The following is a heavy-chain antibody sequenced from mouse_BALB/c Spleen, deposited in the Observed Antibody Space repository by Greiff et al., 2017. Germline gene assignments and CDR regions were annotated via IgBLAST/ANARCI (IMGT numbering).Heavy chain of an antibody. Sequence: EVQLQQSGPGLVKPSQSLSLTCTVTGYSITSDYAWNWIRQFPGNKLEWMGYISYSGSTSYNPSLKSRISITRDTSKNQFFLQLNSVTTEDTATYYCARRRYDVTAMDYWGQGTSVTVSS. CDR3: ARRRYDVTAMDY. CDR2: ISYSGST. CDR1: GYSITSDYA. V-gene: IGHV3-2*02. J-gene: IGHJ4*01. D-gene: IGHD2-14*01.